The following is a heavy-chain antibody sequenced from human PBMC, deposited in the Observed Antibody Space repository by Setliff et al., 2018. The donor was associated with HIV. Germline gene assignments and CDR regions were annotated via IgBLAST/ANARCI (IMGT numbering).Heavy chain of an antibody. J-gene: IGHJ4*02. Sequence: ASVKVSCKASGYTFTGYYMHWVRQAPGHGLEWMGRINPNSGGTNYAQKLQGRVTMTTDTSTSTAYMELRSLRSDDTAVYYCARAMKTMVRGVMGYWGQGTLVTVSS. D-gene: IGHD3-10*01. CDR3: ARAMKTMVRGVMGY. V-gene: IGHV1-2*06. CDR2: INPNSGGT. CDR1: GYTFTGYY.